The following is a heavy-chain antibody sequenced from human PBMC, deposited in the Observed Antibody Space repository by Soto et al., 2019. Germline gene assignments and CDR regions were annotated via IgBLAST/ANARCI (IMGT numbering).Heavy chain of an antibody. J-gene: IGHJ4*02. CDR1: RFSFSSYD. V-gene: IGHV3-13*01. CDR3: ARGRHQIAVADLFDH. D-gene: IGHD6-19*01. Sequence: SGGSLRLSCATSRFSFSSYDMHWVRQVTGKGLEWVSSIGAAGDTHYSGSVKGRFTISRENARNSLYLQMNSLRAGDTAVYYCARGRHQIAVADLFDHWGQGTLVTVSS. CDR2: IGAAGDT.